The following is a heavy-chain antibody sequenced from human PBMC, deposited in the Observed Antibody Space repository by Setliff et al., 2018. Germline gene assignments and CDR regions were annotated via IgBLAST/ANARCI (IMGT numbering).Heavy chain of an antibody. Sequence: SETLSLTCTVSGGSISSHYWSWIRQPPGKGLEWIGSIYYSGSTNYNPSLKSRVTISVDTSKNQFSLKLSSVTAADTAVYYCARDRGKYDYGDYWGQGSLVTVSS. V-gene: IGHV4-59*11. J-gene: IGHJ4*02. CDR3: ARDRGKYDYGDY. CDR1: GGSISSHY. D-gene: IGHD3-16*01. CDR2: IYYSGST.